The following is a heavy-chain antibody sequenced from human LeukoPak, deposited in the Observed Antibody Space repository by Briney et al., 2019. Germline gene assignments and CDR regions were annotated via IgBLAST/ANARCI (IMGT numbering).Heavy chain of an antibody. Sequence: PGGSLRLSCAASGSTFSSYAMSWVRQAPGKGLEWVSAISGSGGSTFYADSVKGRFTMSRDNSKNTLYLQMNSLRAEDTAVYYCAKEASYCTNGVCYSRIFDTWGQGTLVTVSS. CDR3: AKEASYCTNGVCYSRIFDT. D-gene: IGHD2-8*01. CDR2: ISGSGGST. V-gene: IGHV3-23*01. J-gene: IGHJ5*02. CDR1: GSTFSSYA.